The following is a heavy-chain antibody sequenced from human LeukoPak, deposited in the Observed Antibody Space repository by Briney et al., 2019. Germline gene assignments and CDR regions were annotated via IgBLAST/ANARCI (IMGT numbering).Heavy chain of an antibody. Sequence: PGGSLRLSCAASGFTFTSYSMNWVRQAPGKGLEWVSSISSSSSYIYYADSVKGRFTISRDNAKNSLYLQMNSLRAEDTAVYYCAELGITMIGGVWGKGTTVTISS. CDR3: AELGITMIGGV. D-gene: IGHD3-10*02. V-gene: IGHV3-21*01. CDR1: GFTFTSYS. CDR2: ISSSSSYI. J-gene: IGHJ6*04.